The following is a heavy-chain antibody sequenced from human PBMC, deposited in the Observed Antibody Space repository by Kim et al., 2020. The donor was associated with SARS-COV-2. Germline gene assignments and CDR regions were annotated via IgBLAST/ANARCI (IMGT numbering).Heavy chain of an antibody. J-gene: IGHJ6*02. CDR3: ARSRGLLWFGENGMDV. V-gene: IGHV3-66*01. D-gene: IGHD3-10*01. Sequence: SVKGRITIARDNSKNTLYLQMNSLRAEDTAVYYCARSRGLLWFGENGMDVWGQGTTVTVSS.